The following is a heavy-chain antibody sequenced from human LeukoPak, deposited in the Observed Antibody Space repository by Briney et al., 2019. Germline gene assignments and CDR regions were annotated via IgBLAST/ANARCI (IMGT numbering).Heavy chain of an antibody. V-gene: IGHV4-59*01. J-gene: IGHJ2*01. CDR2: IYYSGST. D-gene: IGHD3-9*01. Sequence: SETLSLTCTVSGGSIGSYYWSWIRQPPGKGLEWIGYIYYSGSTNYNPSLKSRVTISVDTSKNQFSLKLSSVTAADTAVYYCARDRNRGYYDILTGYPHGYFDLWGRGTLVTVSS. CDR1: GGSIGSYY. CDR3: ARDRNRGYYDILTGYPHGYFDL.